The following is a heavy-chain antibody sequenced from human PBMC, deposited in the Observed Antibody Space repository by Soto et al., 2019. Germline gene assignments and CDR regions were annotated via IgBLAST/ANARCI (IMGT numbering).Heavy chain of an antibody. J-gene: IGHJ4*02. V-gene: IGHV3-23*01. CDR1: GFTFSSYA. CDR2: ISGSGGST. Sequence: EVQLLESGGGLVQPGGSLRLSCAASGFTFSSYAMSWVRQAPGKGLEWVSAISGSGGSTYYADSVKGRFTISRDNSQNTLYLQMNSLRAEDTAVYYCAKSKYYDSSGYSYWGQGTLVTVSS. D-gene: IGHD3-22*01. CDR3: AKSKYYDSSGYSY.